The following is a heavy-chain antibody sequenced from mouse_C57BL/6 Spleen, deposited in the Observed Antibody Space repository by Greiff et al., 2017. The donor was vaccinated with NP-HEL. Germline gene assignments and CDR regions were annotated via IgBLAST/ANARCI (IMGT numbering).Heavy chain of an antibody. D-gene: IGHD1-1*01. V-gene: IGHV2-2*01. CDR3: ARNRGYGSSYDWYFDV. CDR1: GFSLTSYG. J-gene: IGHJ1*03. CDR2: IWSGGST. Sequence: VQLQQSGPGLVQPSQSLSITCTVSGFSLTSYGVHWVRQSPGKGLEWLGVIWSGGSTDYNAAFISRLSISKDNSKSQVFFKMNSLQADDTAIYYWARNRGYGSSYDWYFDVWGTGTTVTVSS.